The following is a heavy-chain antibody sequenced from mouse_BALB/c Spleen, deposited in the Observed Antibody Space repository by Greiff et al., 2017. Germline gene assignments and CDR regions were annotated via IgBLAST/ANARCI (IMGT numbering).Heavy chain of an antibody. Sequence: EVKLMESGGGLVKPGGSLKLSCAASGFTFSDYYMYWVRQTPEKRLEWVATISDGGSYTYYPDSVKGRFTISRDNAKNNLYLQMSSLKSEDTAMYYCARGGNYVFDYWGQGTTLTVSS. CDR3: ARGGNYVFDY. D-gene: IGHD2-1*01. CDR2: ISDGGSYT. J-gene: IGHJ2*01. V-gene: IGHV5-4*02. CDR1: GFTFSDYY.